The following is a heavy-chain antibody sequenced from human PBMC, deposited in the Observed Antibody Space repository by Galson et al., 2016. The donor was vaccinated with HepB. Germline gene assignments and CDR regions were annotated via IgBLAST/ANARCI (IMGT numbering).Heavy chain of an antibody. D-gene: IGHD5-12*01. CDR3: ARAMARAKRLVAFDY. J-gene: IGHJ4*02. Sequence: SLRLSCAVSGFSLSHSPMHWVRQAPGKGLEWVAVISYDGTNPYYADSVQGRFTISRDTPKNTLYLQMNSLSPEDTAVSYCARAMARAKRLVAFDYWGQGTRVTVSS. CDR2: ISYDGTNP. V-gene: IGHV3-30-3*01. CDR1: GFSLSHSP.